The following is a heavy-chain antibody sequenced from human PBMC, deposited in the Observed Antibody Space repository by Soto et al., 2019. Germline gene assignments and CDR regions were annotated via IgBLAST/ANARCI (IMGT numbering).Heavy chain of an antibody. V-gene: IGHV1-69*13. D-gene: IGHD3-22*01. Sequence: SVKVSCKASGGTFSSYAISWVRQAPGQGLEWMGGIIPIFGTANYAQKFQGRVTITADESTSTAYMALSSLRSEDTAVYYCARPARYYDSSGYYYDYWGQGTLVTGSS. J-gene: IGHJ4*02. CDR3: ARPARYYDSSGYYYDY. CDR1: GGTFSSYA. CDR2: IIPIFGTA.